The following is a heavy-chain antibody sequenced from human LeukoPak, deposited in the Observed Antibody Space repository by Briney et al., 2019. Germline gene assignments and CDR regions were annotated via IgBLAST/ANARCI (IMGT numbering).Heavy chain of an antibody. CDR1: GGSFSAYY. D-gene: IGHD5-24*01. J-gene: IGHJ2*01. Sequence: RTSEILSLTCAVYGGSFSAYYWSWIRQPPGKGLEWIGRINYSGSTSYNSSLKSRLTISVDTSNNQFSLKLNSVTAADTAVYYCARGRRDDYSNYWYFDLWGRGTLVSVSS. CDR3: ARGRRDDYSNYWYFDL. CDR2: INYSGST. V-gene: IGHV4-34*01.